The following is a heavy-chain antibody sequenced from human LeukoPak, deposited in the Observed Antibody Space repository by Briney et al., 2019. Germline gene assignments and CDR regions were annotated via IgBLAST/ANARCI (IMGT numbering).Heavy chain of an antibody. V-gene: IGHV4-39*01. J-gene: IGHJ4*02. CDR1: GGSMSSSSYY. CDR2: IYYSGST. Sequence: SETLSLTCTVSGGSMSSSSYYWGWIRQPPGKGLEWIGSIYYSGSTYYNPPLKSRVTISVDTSKNQFSLKLSSVTAADTAVYYCARLPTVIFFDYWGQGTLVTVSS. D-gene: IGHD4-17*01. CDR3: ARLPTVIFFDY.